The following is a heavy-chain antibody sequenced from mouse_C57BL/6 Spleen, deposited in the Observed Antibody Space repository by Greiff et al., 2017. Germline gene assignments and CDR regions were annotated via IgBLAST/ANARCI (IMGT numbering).Heavy chain of an antibody. CDR3: ARGNWVYAMDY. CDR1: GYSITSGYD. CDR2: ISYSGST. V-gene: IGHV3-1*01. Sequence: EVKLEESGPGMVKPSQSLSLTCTVTGYSITSGYDWHWIRHFPGNKLEWMGYISYSGSTNYNPSLKSRISITHDTAKNHFFLKLNSVTTEDTATYSCARGNWVYAMDYWGQGTSVTVSS. D-gene: IGHD4-1*01. J-gene: IGHJ4*01.